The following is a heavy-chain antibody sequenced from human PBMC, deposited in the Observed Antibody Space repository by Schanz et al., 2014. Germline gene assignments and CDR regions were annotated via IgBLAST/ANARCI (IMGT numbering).Heavy chain of an antibody. CDR3: ARGGFFDSASFDS. J-gene: IGHJ4*02. D-gene: IGHD3-22*01. V-gene: IGHV1-46*03. CDR1: GHTFTTYY. CDR2: INPSSGTT. Sequence: QVQLVQSGAEAKKPGASVNASCKASGHTFTTYYIHRVRQAPGPGLEWMGKINPSSGTTRIAQNCQGRLTVTRNTSTSTVNMELSRLRSEDTAVYYCARGGFFDSASFDSWGQGTLVTVSS.